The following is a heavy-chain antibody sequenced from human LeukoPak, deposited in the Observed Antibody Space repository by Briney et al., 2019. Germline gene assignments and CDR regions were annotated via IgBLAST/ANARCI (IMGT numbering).Heavy chain of an antibody. CDR1: GGSISSSSYY. J-gene: IGHJ6*03. V-gene: IGHV4-39*07. CDR3: ARPYSRPPFYMDV. CDR2: IYYSGST. D-gene: IGHD6-13*01. Sequence: KPSETLSLTCTVSGGSISSSSYYWGWIRQPPGKGLEWIGSIYYSGSTYYNPSLKSRVTISVDTSKNQFSLKLSSVTAADTAVYYCARPYSRPPFYMDVWGKGTTVTVSS.